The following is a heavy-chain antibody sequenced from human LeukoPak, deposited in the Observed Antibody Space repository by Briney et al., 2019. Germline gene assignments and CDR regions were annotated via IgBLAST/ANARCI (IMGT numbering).Heavy chain of an antibody. CDR2: FDPEDGET. J-gene: IGHJ4*02. CDR3: ATNPLWFGELLYESDY. CDR1: GYTLTELS. Sequence: ASVKVSCKVSGYTLTELSMHWVRQAPGKGLEWMGGFDPEDGETIYAQKVQGRVTMTEDTSTDTAYMELSSLRSEDTAVYYCATNPLWFGELLYESDYWGQGTLVTVSS. V-gene: IGHV1-24*01. D-gene: IGHD3-10*01.